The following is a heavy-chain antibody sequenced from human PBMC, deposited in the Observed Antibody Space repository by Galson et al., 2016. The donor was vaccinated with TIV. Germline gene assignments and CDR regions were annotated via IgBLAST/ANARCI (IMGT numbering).Heavy chain of an antibody. D-gene: IGHD1-1*01. V-gene: IGHV3-53*01. Sequence: SLRLSCAASGFTFSTNYMAWVRQAPGKGLEWVSLIFTDGTTYYADSVKGRFTISIDNYKNTVYLQMNSLRADDTAGYYCARTTPAEIQLGYYIDYWGQGTLVTVSS. CDR2: IFTDGTT. CDR1: GFTFSTNY. J-gene: IGHJ4*02. CDR3: ARTTPAEIQLGYYIDY.